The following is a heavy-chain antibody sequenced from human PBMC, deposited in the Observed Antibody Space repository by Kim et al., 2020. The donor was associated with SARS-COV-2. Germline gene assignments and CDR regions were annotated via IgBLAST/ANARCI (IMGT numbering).Heavy chain of an antibody. V-gene: IGHV4-34*01. CDR1: GGSFSGYY. Sequence: SETLSLTCAVYGGSFSGYYWSWIRQPPGKGLEWIGEINHSGSTNYNPSLKSRVTISVDTSKNQFSLKLSSVTAADTAVYYCARGLLYYGSGSYGSIFDYWGQGTLVTVSS. CDR3: ARGLLYYGSGSYGSIFDY. D-gene: IGHD3-10*01. J-gene: IGHJ4*02. CDR2: INHSGST.